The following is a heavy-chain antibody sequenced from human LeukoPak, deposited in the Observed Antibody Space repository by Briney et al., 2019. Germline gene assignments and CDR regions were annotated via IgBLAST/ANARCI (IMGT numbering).Heavy chain of an antibody. D-gene: IGHD5/OR15-5a*01. Sequence: SVKVSCKASGGTFSSYAISWVRQAPGQGLEWMGGIIPIFGTANHAQKFQGRVTITADESTSTAYMELSSLRSEDTAVYYCARQGPSVYYYGMDVWGQGATVTVSS. CDR2: IIPIFGTA. V-gene: IGHV1-69*13. CDR3: ARQGPSVYYYGMDV. CDR1: GGTFSSYA. J-gene: IGHJ6*02.